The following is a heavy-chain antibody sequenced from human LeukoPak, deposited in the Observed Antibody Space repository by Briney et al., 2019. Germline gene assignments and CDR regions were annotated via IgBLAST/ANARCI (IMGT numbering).Heavy chain of an antibody. CDR1: GYTFTGYY. V-gene: IGHV1-2*02. CDR3: ARDPSADEDSGSYYTYYYYYMDV. D-gene: IGHD3-10*01. J-gene: IGHJ6*03. CDR2: INPNSGGT. Sequence: VASVKVSCKASGYTFTGYYMHWVRQAPGQGLEWMGWINPNSGGTNYAQKFQGRVTMTRDTSISTAYMELSRLRSDDTAVYYCARDPSADEDSGSYYTYYYYYMDVWGKGTTVTVSS.